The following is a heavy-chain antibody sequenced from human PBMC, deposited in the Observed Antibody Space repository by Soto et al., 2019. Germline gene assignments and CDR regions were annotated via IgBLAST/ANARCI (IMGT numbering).Heavy chain of an antibody. J-gene: IGHJ1*01. CDR3: ARRAPDREDFQH. V-gene: IGHV5-51*01. CDR2: IYPGDSDT. CDR1: GYSFTNYW. D-gene: IGHD3-22*01. Sequence: EVQLVQSGAEVKKPGESLKISCKGSGYSFTNYWIGWVRQMPGKGLEWMGIIYPGDSDTRYSPSFHGQVTIAADKSSCTAYLQWSSLKASETAIYYCARRAPDREDFQHWGQGTLVTVYS.